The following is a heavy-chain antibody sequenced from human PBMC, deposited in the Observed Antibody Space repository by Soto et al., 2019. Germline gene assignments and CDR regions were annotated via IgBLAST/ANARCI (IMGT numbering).Heavy chain of an antibody. V-gene: IGHV4-39*07. D-gene: IGHD3-10*01. CDR3: ASRMGSGKYYFDY. CDR1: GGSISSGGYY. Sequence: PSETLSLTCTVSGGSISSGGYYWSWIRQSPGKGLEWIGEINHSGSTNYNPSLKSRVAMSIDTFKHQFSLKLDSVTAADTAVFYCASRMGSGKYYFDYWGQGTLVTVSS. CDR2: INHSGST. J-gene: IGHJ4*02.